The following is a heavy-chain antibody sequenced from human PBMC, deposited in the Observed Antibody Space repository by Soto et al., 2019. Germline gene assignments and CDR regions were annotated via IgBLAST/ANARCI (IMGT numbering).Heavy chain of an antibody. CDR1: GGSSSSYY. CDR3: ARHNYGSGSTYFDY. Sequence: LETLPHTCTVSGGSSSSYYWSWIRQPPGKGLEWIGYIYYSGSTNYNPSLKSRVTISVDTSKNQFSLKLNSMTAADTAVYYCARHNYGSGSTYFDYWGQGTLVTVSS. D-gene: IGHD3-10*01. CDR2: IYYSGST. V-gene: IGHV4-59*08. J-gene: IGHJ4*02.